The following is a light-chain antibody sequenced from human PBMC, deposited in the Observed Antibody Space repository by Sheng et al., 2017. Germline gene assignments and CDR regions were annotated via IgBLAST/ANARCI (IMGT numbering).Light chain of an antibody. CDR2: AAY. CDR3: QQRSNRLYT. CDR1: QYISGSY. V-gene: IGKV3D-20*02. J-gene: IGKJ2*01. Sequence: EIVLTQSPGTMSLFPGERATLSCRASQYISGSYLSWYQQRPGQAPRLLIYAAYRRATGVPDRFGGSGSGTDFTLTISSLEPEDFAVYYCQQRSNRLYTFGQGTKLEIK.